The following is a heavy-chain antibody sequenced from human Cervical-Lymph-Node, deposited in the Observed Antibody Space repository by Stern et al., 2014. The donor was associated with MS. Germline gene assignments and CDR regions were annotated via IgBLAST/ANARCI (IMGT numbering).Heavy chain of an antibody. CDR3: AREWVAAAGAKRWLWYFDL. Sequence: QVQLVQSGAEVKKPGSSVKVSCKASGGTFSSYAISWVRQAPGQGLEWMGGIIPIFGIANYAQKFQGRVTITADKSTSTAYMELSSLRSEDTAVYYCAREWVAAAGAKRWLWYFDLWGRGTLVTVSS. J-gene: IGHJ2*01. D-gene: IGHD6-13*01. CDR1: GGTFSSYA. V-gene: IGHV1-69*17. CDR2: IIPIFGIA.